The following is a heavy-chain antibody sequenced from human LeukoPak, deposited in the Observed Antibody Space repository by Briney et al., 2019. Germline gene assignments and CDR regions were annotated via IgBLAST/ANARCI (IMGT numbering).Heavy chain of an antibody. D-gene: IGHD3-10*01. V-gene: IGHV1-2*02. Sequence: ASVKVSCKASGYTFTGYYMHWVRQAPGQGLEWMGWINPNSGGTNYAQKFQGRVTMTRDTSISTAYMELSRLRSDDTAVYYCARDPQLLWFWELLKSDGMDVWGQGTTVTVSS. CDR1: GYTFTGYY. CDR2: INPNSGGT. J-gene: IGHJ6*02. CDR3: ARDPQLLWFWELLKSDGMDV.